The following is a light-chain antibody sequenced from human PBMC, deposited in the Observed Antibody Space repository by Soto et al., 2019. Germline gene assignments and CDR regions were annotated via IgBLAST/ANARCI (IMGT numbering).Light chain of an antibody. CDR2: DAS. Sequence: TQSPSTLSASVGDRVTITCRASQSISRSLAWYQQKPGKAPNLLIYDASSLESGVPSRFSGSGFGTEFTLTISSLQPDDFATYYCQQYNSYLLTFGPGTTVDIK. J-gene: IGKJ3*01. CDR1: QSISRS. V-gene: IGKV1-5*01. CDR3: QQYNSYLLT.